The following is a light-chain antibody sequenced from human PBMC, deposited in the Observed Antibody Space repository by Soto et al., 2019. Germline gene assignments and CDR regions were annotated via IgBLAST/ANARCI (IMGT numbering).Light chain of an antibody. CDR2: DVS. J-gene: IGLJ1*01. CDR1: SSDVGGYNY. V-gene: IGLV2-14*01. Sequence: QSALTQPASVSGSPGQSITISCTGTSSDVGGYNYVSWYRQHPGKAPKLMIYDVSHRPSGVSNRFSGSKSGNTASLTISGLQAEDEADYYCNSYTSSSTPFVFGTGTKVTVL. CDR3: NSYTSSSTPFV.